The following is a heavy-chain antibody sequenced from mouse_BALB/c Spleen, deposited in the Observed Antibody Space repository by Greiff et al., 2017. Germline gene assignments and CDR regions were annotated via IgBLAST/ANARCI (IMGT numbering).Heavy chain of an antibody. CDR2: INPSSGYT. D-gene: IGHD1-1*02. V-gene: IGHV1-4*01. J-gene: IGHJ4*01. CDR1: GYTFTSYT. Sequence: QVQLKQSGAELARPGASVKMSCKASGYTFTSYTMHWVKQRPGQGLEWIGYINPSSGYTNYNQKFKDKATLTADKSSSTAYMQLSSLTSEDSAVYYCARGVGLSYYAMDYWGQGTSVTVSS. CDR3: ARGVGLSYYAMDY.